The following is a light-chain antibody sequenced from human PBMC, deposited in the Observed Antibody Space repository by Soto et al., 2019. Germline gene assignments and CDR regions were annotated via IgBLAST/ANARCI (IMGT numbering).Light chain of an antibody. CDR2: DVS. CDR3: CSYAGSYTLA. V-gene: IGLV2-11*01. CDR1: SSDVGGYKY. Sequence: QSALTQPRSVSGSPGQSVTISCTGTSSDVGGYKYVSWYQQHPGKAPKLMIYDVSKRPSGVPDRFSGSKSGNTASLTISGLQAEDEADYYCCSYAGSYTLAFGGGTQLTVL. J-gene: IGLJ2*01.